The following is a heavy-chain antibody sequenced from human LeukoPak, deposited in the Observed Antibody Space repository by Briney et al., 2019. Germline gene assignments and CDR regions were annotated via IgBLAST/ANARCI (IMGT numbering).Heavy chain of an antibody. CDR2: IYYSGST. CDR3: ARGLGELYFGYYYMDV. V-gene: IGHV4-39*01. D-gene: IGHD3-10*01. CDR1: GGSISSYY. Sequence: SETLSLTCTVSGGSISSYYWGWIRQPPGKGLEWIGSIYYSGSTYYNPSLKSRVTISVDTSKNQFSLKLSSVTAADTAVYYCARGLGELYFGYYYMDVWGKGTTVTVSS. J-gene: IGHJ6*03.